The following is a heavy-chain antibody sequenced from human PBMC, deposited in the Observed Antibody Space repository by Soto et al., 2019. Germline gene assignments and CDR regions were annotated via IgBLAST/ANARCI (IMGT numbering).Heavy chain of an antibody. CDR2: VSKSDYT. CDR1: GFTFNNYG. J-gene: IGHJ4*02. Sequence: GSLRLSCVVSGFTFNNYGINWVRQAPGKGLEWVSTVSKSDYTYYSDSVKGRFTISRDNAKNSVSLQMNTLIAEDTAVYYCAREDSIIIPAVSDFWGQGTLVTVSS. V-gene: IGHV3-21*01. CDR3: AREDSIIIPAVSDF. D-gene: IGHD2-2*01.